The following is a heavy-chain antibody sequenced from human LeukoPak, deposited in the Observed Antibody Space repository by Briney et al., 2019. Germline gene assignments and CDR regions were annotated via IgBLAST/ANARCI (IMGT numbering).Heavy chain of an antibody. V-gene: IGHV3-23*01. J-gene: IGHJ4*02. CDR2: ITSSSAAT. CDR3: AKDRPNYYGSNGHYYKLNGDC. CDR1: GFTFSSYA. D-gene: IGHD3-22*01. Sequence: GGSLRLSCAASGFTFSSYAMSWVRQAPGKGLEWVSSITSSSAATYYADSVKGRFTISRDNSDNTLYLQMNSLRAEDTAVYYCAKDRPNYYGSNGHYYKLNGDCWGQGTLVTVSS.